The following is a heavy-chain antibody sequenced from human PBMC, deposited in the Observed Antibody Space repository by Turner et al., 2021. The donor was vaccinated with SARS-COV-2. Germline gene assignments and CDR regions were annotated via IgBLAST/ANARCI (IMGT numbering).Heavy chain of an antibody. CDR1: GFTFTNAW. D-gene: IGHD3-22*01. V-gene: IGHV3-15*01. CDR3: TTVTYFYDSSAYSNDAFDI. Sequence: EVQLVESGGGLLKPGGSLRLSCAASGFTFTNAWMSWVRQGPGKGLEWVGRIKSNTDDGTTDYAAPVQGRFTISRDDSKNTLYLQMNSLKTEDTAVYYCTTVTYFYDSSAYSNDAFDIWGQGTMVTVSS. CDR2: IKSNTDDGTT. J-gene: IGHJ3*02.